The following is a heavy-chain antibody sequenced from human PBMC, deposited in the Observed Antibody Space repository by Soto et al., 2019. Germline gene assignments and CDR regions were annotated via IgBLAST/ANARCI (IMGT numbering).Heavy chain of an antibody. V-gene: IGHV1-8*01. D-gene: IGHD6-19*01. CDR3: STWGRDGWYTGFF. CDR2: MNPSSGKT. CDR1: GYTFTDYD. Sequence: QVQLVQSGAEVKTPGASVKVSCKASGYTFTDYDINCVRQAPGQGLEWVGRMNPSSGKTDYAQNFQARVTMTRDTSISTAYLELSNLGYEDTAVFYCSTWGRDGWYTGFFWGQGTLVTVAS. J-gene: IGHJ4*02.